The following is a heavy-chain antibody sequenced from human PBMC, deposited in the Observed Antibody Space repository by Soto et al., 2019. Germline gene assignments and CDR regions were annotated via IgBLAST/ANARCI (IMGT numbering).Heavy chain of an antibody. CDR1: GYTFTGYY. V-gene: IGHV1-2*04. Sequence: ASVKVSCKASGYTFTGYYMHWVRQAPGQGLEWMGWINPNSGGTNYAQKFQGWVTMTRGTSISTAYMELGRLRSDDTAVYYCARELRYFDWLGSLYGMDVWGQGTTVTVSS. CDR3: ARELRYFDWLGSLYGMDV. CDR2: INPNSGGT. D-gene: IGHD3-9*01. J-gene: IGHJ6*02.